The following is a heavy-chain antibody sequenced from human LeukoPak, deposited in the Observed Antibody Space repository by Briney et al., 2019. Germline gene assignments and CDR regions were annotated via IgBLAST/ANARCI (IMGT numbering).Heavy chain of an antibody. CDR2: IYPRDGST. CDR3: ARDGMAFDY. J-gene: IGHJ4*02. Sequence: ASVKVSCKASGYTFTSNYIHWVRQAPGQGLEWMGMIYPRDGSTSYAQKFQGRVTMTRDTSTSTVYMELSSLRSEDTAVYYCARDGMAFDYWGQGTLVTVSS. V-gene: IGHV1-46*01. D-gene: IGHD5-24*01. CDR1: GYTFTSNY.